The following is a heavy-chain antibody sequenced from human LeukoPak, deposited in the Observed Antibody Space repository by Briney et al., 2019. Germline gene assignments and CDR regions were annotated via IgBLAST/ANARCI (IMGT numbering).Heavy chain of an antibody. CDR1: GGSFSGYY. CDR2: INHSGIT. V-gene: IGHV4-34*01. Sequence: SVTLSLTCAVYGGSFSGYYWRWLRQPPGKGREWIGEINHSGITYYNPSLKSRVTISVDTSKNQFSLRVNSVTAADTAMYYCARGHSSVVTAIPYYFDYWGRGTLVTVSS. J-gene: IGHJ4*02. CDR3: ARGHSSVVTAIPYYFDY. D-gene: IGHD2-21*02.